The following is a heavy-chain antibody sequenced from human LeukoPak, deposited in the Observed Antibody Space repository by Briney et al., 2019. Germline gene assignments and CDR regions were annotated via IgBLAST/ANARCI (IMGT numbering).Heavy chain of an antibody. V-gene: IGHV3-23*01. CDR3: AKRTSGGSSGYSFDY. J-gene: IGHJ4*02. Sequence: GGSLRLSCAASGFTFSSYAMSWVRQAPGKGLEWVSGISGSGVSTYYADSVKGRFTTSRDNSKNTLYVQMNSLRAEDTAVYYCAKRTSGGSSGYSFDYWGQGTLVTVSS. CDR1: GFTFSSYA. D-gene: IGHD3-16*01. CDR2: ISGSGVST.